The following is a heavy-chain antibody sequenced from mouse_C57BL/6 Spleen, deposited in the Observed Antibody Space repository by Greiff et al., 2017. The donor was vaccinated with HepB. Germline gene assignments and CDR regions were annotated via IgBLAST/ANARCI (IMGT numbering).Heavy chain of an antibody. CDR2: ISYSGST. D-gene: IGHD1-1*01. CDR1: GYSITSNY. J-gene: IGHJ1*03. CDR3: ARYPYYYGSSLWYFDV. V-gene: IGHV3-8*01. Sequence: EVKLVESGPGLAKPSQTLSLTCSVTGYSITSNYWNWIRKFPGNKLEYMGYISYSGSTYYNPSLKSRISITRDTSKNKYYLQLNSVTTEDTATYYCARYPYYYGSSLWYFDVWGTGTTVTVSS.